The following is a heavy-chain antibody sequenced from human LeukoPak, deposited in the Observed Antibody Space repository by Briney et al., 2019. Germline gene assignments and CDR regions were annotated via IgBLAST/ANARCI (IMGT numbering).Heavy chain of an antibody. J-gene: IGHJ4*02. CDR2: IRFDGSDE. D-gene: IGHD2-15*01. Sequence: GGSLRLXCTASEFTFNSYGMHWVRQAPGKGLEWVAFIRFDGSDEHYADSVKGRFTISRDYSKNTLYLQMNSLRAEDTAVYYCAKDRRGSCNAGSCYCCDYWGRGALVTVSS. CDR1: EFTFNSYG. V-gene: IGHV3-30*02. CDR3: AKDRRGSCNAGSCYCCDY.